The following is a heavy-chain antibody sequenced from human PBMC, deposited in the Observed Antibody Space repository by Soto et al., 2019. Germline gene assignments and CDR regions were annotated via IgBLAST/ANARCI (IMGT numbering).Heavy chain of an antibody. Sequence: QVQLVESGGGVVQPGRSLRLSCAASGFTFSSYAMHWVRQAPGKGLEWVAVISYDGSNKYYADSVKGRFTISRDNSKNTLYLQMNSLRAEDTAVYYGARPSWIQLWFGYFDYWGQGTLVTVSS. CDR3: ARPSWIQLWFGYFDY. V-gene: IGHV3-30-3*01. D-gene: IGHD5-18*01. CDR1: GFTFSSYA. J-gene: IGHJ4*02. CDR2: ISYDGSNK.